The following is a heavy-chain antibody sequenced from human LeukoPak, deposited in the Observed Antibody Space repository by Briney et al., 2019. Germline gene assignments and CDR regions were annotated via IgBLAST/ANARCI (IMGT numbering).Heavy chain of an antibody. Sequence: PGGSLRLSCAASGFTFSSYAMSWVRQAPGKGLEWVSAISGSGGSTYYADSVKGRFTISRDNSKNTLYLQMNSLRAEDTAVYYCAKSVSYYLYYYGMDVWGQGTTVTVSS. V-gene: IGHV3-23*01. CDR3: AKSVSYYLYYYGMDV. J-gene: IGHJ6*02. CDR1: GFTFSSYA. D-gene: IGHD1-26*01. CDR2: ISGSGGST.